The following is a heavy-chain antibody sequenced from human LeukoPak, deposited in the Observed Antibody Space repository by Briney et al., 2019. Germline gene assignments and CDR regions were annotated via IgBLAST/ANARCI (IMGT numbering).Heavy chain of an antibody. CDR3: AREKGYCSSTSCPSSEYFQH. D-gene: IGHD2-2*01. CDR1: GGSISSGGYY. J-gene: IGHJ1*01. V-gene: IGHV4-30-2*01. Sequence: SETLSLTCTVSGGSISSGGYYWSWIRQPPGKGLEWIGYIYHSGSTYYNPSLKSRVTISVDRSKNQFSLKLSSVTAADTAVYYCAREKGYCSSTSCPSSEYFQHWGQGTLVTVSS. CDR2: IYHSGST.